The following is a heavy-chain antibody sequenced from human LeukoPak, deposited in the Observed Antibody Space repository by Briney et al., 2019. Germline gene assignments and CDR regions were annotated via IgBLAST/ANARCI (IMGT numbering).Heavy chain of an antibody. J-gene: IGHJ4*02. CDR1: GGSISSYY. D-gene: IGHD4-17*01. V-gene: IGHV4-59*01. CDR3: ARGPVTVTTGYFDY. Sequence: SETLSLTFTVSGGSISSYYWSWIRQPPGKGLEWIGYIYYSGSTNYNPSLKSRVTISVDTSKNQFSLKLSSVTAADTAVYYCARGPVTVTTGYFDYWGQGTLVTVSS. CDR2: IYYSGST.